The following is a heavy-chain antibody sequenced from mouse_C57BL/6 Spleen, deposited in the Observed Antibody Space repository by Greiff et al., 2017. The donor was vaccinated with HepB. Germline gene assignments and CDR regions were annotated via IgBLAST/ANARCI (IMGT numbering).Heavy chain of an antibody. CDR2: ISDGGSYT. J-gene: IGHJ3*01. CDR3: ARDVTTVVANRFAY. V-gene: IGHV5-4*01. CDR1: GFTFSSYA. D-gene: IGHD1-1*01. Sequence: EVKLVESGGGLVKPGGSLKLSCAASGFTFSSYAMSWVRQTPEKRLEWVATISDGGSYTYYPDNVKGRFTISRDNAKNNLYLQMSHLKSEDTAMYYCARDVTTVVANRFAYWGQGTLVTVSA.